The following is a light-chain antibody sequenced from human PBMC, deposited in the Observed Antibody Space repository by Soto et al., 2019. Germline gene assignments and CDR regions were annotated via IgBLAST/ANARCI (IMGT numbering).Light chain of an antibody. Sequence: QSVLTQPRSASGSPGQSVTISCTGTSNDVGGYNFVSWYQQHPGKVPKLFIYDVSRRPSGVPDRFSGSKSGNTASLTISGLQAEDEADYYCSSYAGSYTLVFGGGTKVTVL. V-gene: IGLV2-11*01. CDR1: SNDVGGYNF. J-gene: IGLJ2*01. CDR2: DVS. CDR3: SSYAGSYTLV.